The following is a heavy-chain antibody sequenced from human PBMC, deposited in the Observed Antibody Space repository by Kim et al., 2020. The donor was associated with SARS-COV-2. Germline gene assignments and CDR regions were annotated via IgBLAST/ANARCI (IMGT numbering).Heavy chain of an antibody. CDR1: GYTFNSYA. CDR3: ARDPNRYCSSTSCYGGFDP. Sequence: ASVKVSCKASGYTFNSYAMHWVRQATGQRLEWMGWNNAGNGNTKYSQKFQGRVTITRDKSASTAYMELSSLRSEDTAVYYCARDPNRYCSSTSCYGGFDPWGQGTLVTVSS. J-gene: IGHJ5*02. CDR2: NNAGNGNT. V-gene: IGHV1-3*01. D-gene: IGHD2-2*01.